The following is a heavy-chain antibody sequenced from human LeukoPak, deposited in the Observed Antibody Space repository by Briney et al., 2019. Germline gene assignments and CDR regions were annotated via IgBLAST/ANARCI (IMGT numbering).Heavy chain of an antibody. CDR2: ISYDGSTK. D-gene: IGHD3-22*01. J-gene: IGHJ3*02. CDR3: AIPDLYYYDSSAPWDAFDI. Sequence: GGSLRLSCAASGFTFSSYGMHWVRQAPGKGLEWVAVISYDGSTKYYADSVKGRFTISRDNSKNTLYLQMNSLRAEDTAVYYCAIPDLYYYDSSAPWDAFDIGGQGTMVTVSS. CDR1: GFTFSSYG. V-gene: IGHV3-30*03.